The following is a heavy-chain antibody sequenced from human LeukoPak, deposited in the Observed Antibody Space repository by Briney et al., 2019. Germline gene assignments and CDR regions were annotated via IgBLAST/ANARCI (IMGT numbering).Heavy chain of an antibody. Sequence: PGGSLRLSCAASGFTFSSYSMNWVRQAPGKGLEWVSSISSSSSYIYYADSVKGRFTISRDNAKNSLYLQMNSLRAEDTAVYYCARCGITTVTTLVDYWGQGTLVTVSS. CDR1: GFTFSSYS. D-gene: IGHD4-11*01. J-gene: IGHJ4*02. CDR3: ARCGITTVTTLVDY. CDR2: ISSSSSYI. V-gene: IGHV3-21*01.